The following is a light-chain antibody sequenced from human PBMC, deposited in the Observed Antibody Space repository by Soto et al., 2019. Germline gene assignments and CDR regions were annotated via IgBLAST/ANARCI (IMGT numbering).Light chain of an antibody. CDR1: QSVSSN. J-gene: IGKJ5*01. CDR2: GIS. CDR3: QQHNKCPLT. V-gene: IGKV3-15*01. Sequence: EIVMTQSPATLSVSPGERATLSCRASQSVSSNLAWYQQKPGQAPRLLIYGISTRATGISARFSGSGSGTEFTLTISSLQSEDFAVYYCQQHNKCPLTFGQGTRLENK.